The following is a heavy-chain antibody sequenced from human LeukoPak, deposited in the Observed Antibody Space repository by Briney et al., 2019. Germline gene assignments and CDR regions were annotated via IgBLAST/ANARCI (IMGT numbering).Heavy chain of an antibody. CDR2: IYTTGST. Sequence: PSETLSLTCTVSGGSISSYYWSWIRQPAGKGLEWIGRIYTTGSTNYNPSLKSRVTMSVDTSKNQFSLKLRSVTAADTAVYYCASDRHDLWSGHYDYWGQGTLVTVSS. J-gene: IGHJ4*02. CDR3: ASDRHDLWSGHYDY. V-gene: IGHV4-4*07. CDR1: GGSISSYY. D-gene: IGHD3-3*01.